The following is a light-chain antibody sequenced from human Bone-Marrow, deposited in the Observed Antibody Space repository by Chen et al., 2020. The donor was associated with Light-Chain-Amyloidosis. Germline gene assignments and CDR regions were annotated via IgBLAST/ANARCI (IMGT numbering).Light chain of an antibody. J-gene: IGKJ3*01. CDR2: LGS. Sequence: DIVMTQSPLSLPVTPGEPASISCRSSQSLLHFNGYNYLDWYLQKPGQSPQLLIYLGSNRASGVPDRFSGSGSGTDFTLKISRVEPEDVSVYYCMQALQTSFTFGPGTKVDIK. V-gene: IGKV2-28*01. CDR1: QSLLHFNGYNY. CDR3: MQALQTSFT.